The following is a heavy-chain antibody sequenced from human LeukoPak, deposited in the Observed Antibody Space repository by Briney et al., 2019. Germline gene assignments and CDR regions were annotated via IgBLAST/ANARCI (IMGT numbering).Heavy chain of an antibody. J-gene: IGHJ4*02. CDR3: ARGDLLSYELDY. D-gene: IGHD5-12*01. CDR1: GYTFTGYY. Sequence: GASVKVSYKASGYTFTGYYMLWVRQAPGQGLEWMGWINCNSGGTNYAQKFQGRVTMTRDTSISTAYMDLSRLRSDDTAVYYCARGDLLSYELDYWGQGTLVTVSS. CDR2: INCNSGGT. V-gene: IGHV1-2*02.